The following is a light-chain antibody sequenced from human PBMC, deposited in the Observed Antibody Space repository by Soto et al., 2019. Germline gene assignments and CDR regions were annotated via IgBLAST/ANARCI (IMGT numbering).Light chain of an antibody. V-gene: IGKV1-27*01. CDR3: QKYDSAPWT. CDR2: SAS. J-gene: IGKJ1*01. Sequence: IQMTQSPSSLSASVGDRVIITCRASQGIGNSLPWYQQKAGRVPKLLMHSASTLLSGVPSRFSGSGSGTDFTLTISSLQPEDVATYYCQKYDSAPWTFGQGTKVEIK. CDR1: QGIGNS.